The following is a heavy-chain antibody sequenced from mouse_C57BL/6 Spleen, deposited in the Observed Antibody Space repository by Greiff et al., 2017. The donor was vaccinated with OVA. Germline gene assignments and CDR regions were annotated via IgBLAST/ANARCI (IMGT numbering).Heavy chain of an antibody. V-gene: IGHV5-15*01. CDR2: ISNLAYSI. Sequence: EVQVVESGGGLVQPGGSLKLSCAASGFTFSDYGMAWVRQAPRKGPEWVAFISNLAYSIYYADTVTGRFTISRENAKNTLYLEMSSLRSEDTAMYYCARTGYDYDGNYFDYWGQGTTLTVSS. D-gene: IGHD2-4*01. J-gene: IGHJ2*01. CDR1: GFTFSDYG. CDR3: ARTGYDYDGNYFDY.